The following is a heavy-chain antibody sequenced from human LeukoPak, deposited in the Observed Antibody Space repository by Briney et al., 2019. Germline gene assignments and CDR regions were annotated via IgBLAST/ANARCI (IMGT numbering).Heavy chain of an antibody. D-gene: IGHD1-1*01. CDR2: ISSNGGST. Sequence: GGSLRLSCSASGFTFSSYAMHWVRQAPGRGLEYVSAISSNGGSTYYADSVKGRFTISRDNSKNTLYLQMSSLRAEDTAVYYCVKPTTGTTYYFDYWGQGTLVTVSS. J-gene: IGHJ4*02. CDR1: GFTFSSYA. V-gene: IGHV3-64D*09. CDR3: VKPTTGTTYYFDY.